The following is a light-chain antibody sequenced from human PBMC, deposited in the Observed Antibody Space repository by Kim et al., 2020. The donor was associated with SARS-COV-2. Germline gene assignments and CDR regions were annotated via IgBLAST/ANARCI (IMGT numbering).Light chain of an antibody. V-gene: IGKV1-8*01. J-gene: IGKJ5*01. Sequence: AIRITQSPSSLSASTGDRVTITCRASHGISSYLAWYQQKPGKAPKLLIYAASTLQSGVPSRFSGSGSGTDFTLTISCLQSEDFATYYCQQYYSYPPTFGQGTRLEIK. CDR1: HGISSY. CDR2: AAS. CDR3: QQYYSYPPT.